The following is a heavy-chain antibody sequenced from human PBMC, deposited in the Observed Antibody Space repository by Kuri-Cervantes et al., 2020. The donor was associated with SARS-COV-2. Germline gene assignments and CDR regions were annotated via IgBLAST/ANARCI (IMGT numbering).Heavy chain of an antibody. J-gene: IGHJ6*03. CDR3: ARIQETTIFGVVIHLYYYMDV. CDR1: GISFSYYW. V-gene: IGHV3-7*01. D-gene: IGHD3-3*01. CDR2: INQNGSEK. Sequence: GESLKISCAASGISFSYYWMTWVRQTPGRGLEWVANINQNGSEKYNVDSVKGRFTIFRDNAKNSLYLQMNSLRAEDTAVYYCARIQETTIFGVVIHLYYYMDVWGKGTTVTVSS.